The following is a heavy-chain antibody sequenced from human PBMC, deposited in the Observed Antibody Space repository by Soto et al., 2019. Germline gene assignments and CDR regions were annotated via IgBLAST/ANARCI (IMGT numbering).Heavy chain of an antibody. CDR3: ARQRDLYSPLDY. CDR2: IYPGDSDT. D-gene: IGHD2-15*01. CDR1: GSTITNYW. Sequence: PGESLKISCKGSGSTITNYWLGWVRQMPGPGLDWMGIIYPGDSDTRYSPSFQGQLIISADKSSSTAYLQWSSLKASDTAVYYCARQRDLYSPLDYWGQGTLVTVSS. V-gene: IGHV5-51*01. J-gene: IGHJ4*02.